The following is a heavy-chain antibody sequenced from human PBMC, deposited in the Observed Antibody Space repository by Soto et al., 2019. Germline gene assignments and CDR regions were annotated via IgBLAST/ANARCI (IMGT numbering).Heavy chain of an antibody. CDR1: EFTFSSYS. CDR2: ISSSSSTI. J-gene: IGHJ4*02. V-gene: IGHV3-48*01. CDR3: VAGETVGNFDY. D-gene: IGHD6-19*01. Sequence: EVQLVESGGGLVQPGGSLRLSCAAYEFTFSSYSTYGVRQAPGKGLEWVSYISSSSSTIYYADSVKGRFTISRDNAKNSLYLQMNSLRVEDTAVYYCVAGETVGNFDYWGQGTLVTVSS.